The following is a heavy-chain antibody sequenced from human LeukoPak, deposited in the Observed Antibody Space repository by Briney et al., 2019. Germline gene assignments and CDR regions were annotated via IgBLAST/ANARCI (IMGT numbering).Heavy chain of an antibody. CDR1: GYTLNELS. Sequence: ASVKVSCKVSGYTLNELSMHWVGQAPGKGGEGMGGFDPEDGEKIYAQKFQCRVTMTEDTSTDTAYMELSSLRSEYTAVYYCATDLVLGCDYYFDYWGQGTLVTVSS. J-gene: IGHJ4*02. CDR3: ATDLVLGCDYYFDY. D-gene: IGHD4/OR15-4a*01. CDR2: FDPEDGEK. V-gene: IGHV1-24*01.